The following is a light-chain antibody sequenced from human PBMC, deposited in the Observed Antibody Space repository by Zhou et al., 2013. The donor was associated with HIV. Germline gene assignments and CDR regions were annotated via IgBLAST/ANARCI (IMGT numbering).Light chain of an antibody. V-gene: IGLV2-14*03. CDR3: CSYAGSSTVV. J-gene: IGLJ2*01. CDR2: DVN. Sequence: QSALTQPASVSGSPGQSITISCTGASSDISGSNYVSWYQQHPGKAPKLMIYDVNKRPSGISNRFSGSKSGNTASLTISGLQPEDEADYYYCSYAGSSTVVFGGGTKLTVL. CDR1: SSDISGSNY.